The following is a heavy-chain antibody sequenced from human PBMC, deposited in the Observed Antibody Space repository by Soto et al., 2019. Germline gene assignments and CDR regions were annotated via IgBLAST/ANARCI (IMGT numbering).Heavy chain of an antibody. Sequence: ASVKVSCKASGYTFTSYGISWVRQAPGQGLEWMGWISAYNGNTNYAQKLQGRVTMTTDTSTSTAYMELRSLRSDDTAVYYCARVPLYYYDSSGTVDYWGQGTMLTVYS. D-gene: IGHD3-22*01. CDR2: ISAYNGNT. J-gene: IGHJ4*02. CDR3: ARVPLYYYDSSGTVDY. CDR1: GYTFTSYG. V-gene: IGHV1-18*04.